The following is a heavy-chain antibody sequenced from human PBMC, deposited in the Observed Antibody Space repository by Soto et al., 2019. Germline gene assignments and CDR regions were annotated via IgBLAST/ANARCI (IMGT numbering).Heavy chain of an antibody. J-gene: IGHJ3*01. V-gene: IGHV4-39*01. CDR2: IYKSGLA. Sequence: SETLSLTCTASGDSMAISDFLWGWLRQPPGKGLEWIGGIYKSGLADYNPSLRRRASASVDTSRNQLFLNLTSMTAADTAIFDCARPRYAHWASAVWGRVKLGTV. CDR3: ARPRYAHWASAV. D-gene: IGHD2-2*01. CDR1: GDSMAISDFL.